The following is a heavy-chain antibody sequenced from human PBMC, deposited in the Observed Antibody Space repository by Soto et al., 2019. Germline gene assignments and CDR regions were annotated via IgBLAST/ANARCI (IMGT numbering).Heavy chain of an antibody. V-gene: IGHV3-23*01. CDR1: AFPFGSFP. CDR2: ISGSGDST. J-gene: IGHJ4*02. Sequence: EVQLLESGGGLVNRGGSLRLSGAASAFPFGSFPLIGVGRPPRKGLEWVSSISGSGDSTFYADSVKGRFTISRDNSKNTLYLEMSSLRAEDTAIYFCAKDGRIHLYSPPFDYWGQGALVSVTS. CDR3: AKDGRIHLYSPPFDY. D-gene: IGHD5-18*01.